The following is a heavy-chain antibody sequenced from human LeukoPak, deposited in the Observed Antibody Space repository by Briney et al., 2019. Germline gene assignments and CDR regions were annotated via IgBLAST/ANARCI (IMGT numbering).Heavy chain of an antibody. V-gene: IGHV1-2*02. CDR3: ARHIEVSVYHFDY. J-gene: IGHJ4*02. CDR2: INPNSGGT. D-gene: IGHD5/OR15-5a*01. CDR1: GYTFADYY. Sequence: ASVKVSCKASGYTFADYYLHWVRQAPGQGLEWMGWINPNSGGTIYAQKFQGRVTMTRDTSITTAYLDLSRLRSDDSAVYYCARHIEVSVYHFDYWGQGALVTVSS.